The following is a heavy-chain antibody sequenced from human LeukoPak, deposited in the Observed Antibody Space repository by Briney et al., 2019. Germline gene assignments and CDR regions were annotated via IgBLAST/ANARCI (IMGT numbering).Heavy chain of an antibody. CDR3: ARVGSAGYSSSWLDY. V-gene: IGHV1-18*01. CDR2: ISAYNGNT. Sequence: ASVKVSCKASGYTFTSYGISWVRQAPGQGLEWMGWISAYNGNTNYAQKLQGRVTMTTDTCTSTAYMELRSLRSDDTVVYYCARVGSAGYSSSWLDYWGQGTLVTVSS. CDR1: GYTFTSYG. D-gene: IGHD6-13*01. J-gene: IGHJ4*02.